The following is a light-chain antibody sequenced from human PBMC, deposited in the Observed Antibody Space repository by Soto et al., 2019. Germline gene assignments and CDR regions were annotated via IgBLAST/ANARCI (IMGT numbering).Light chain of an antibody. CDR2: GAS. V-gene: IGKV3-20*01. CDR3: QQYGSSPRT. J-gene: IGKJ1*01. Sequence: EMGLTHAAGPISLSQGERATLSCRASQSVSSSYLAWYQQKPGQAPRLLIYGASSRATGIPDRFSGSGSGTDFTLTISRLEPEDFAVYYCQQYGSSPRTFGQGTKV. CDR1: QSVSSSY.